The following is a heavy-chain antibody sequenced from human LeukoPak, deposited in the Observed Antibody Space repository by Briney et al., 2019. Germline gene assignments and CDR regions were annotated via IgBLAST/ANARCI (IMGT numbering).Heavy chain of an antibody. CDR3: AEGIGNSVVGG. J-gene: IGHJ4*02. CDR2: ITPILGIA. Sequence: VASVRVSCKASGGTFSSYAISWVRQAPGQGLEWMGRITPILGIANYAQKFQGRVTITADKSTSTAYMELSSLRSEDTAVYYCAEGIGNSVVGGWGQGTLVTVSS. D-gene: IGHD4-23*01. CDR1: GGTFSSYA. V-gene: IGHV1-69*04.